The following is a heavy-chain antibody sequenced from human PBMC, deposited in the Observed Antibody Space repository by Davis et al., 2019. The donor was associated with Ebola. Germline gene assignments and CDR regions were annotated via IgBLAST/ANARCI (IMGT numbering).Heavy chain of an antibody. D-gene: IGHD3-22*01. V-gene: IGHV4-61*08. J-gene: IGHJ4*02. Sequence: SETLSLTCTVSGGSISSGDYYWSWIRQPPGKGLEWIGYIYYSGSSNYDPYLKSRVTISTDTSKMQFSLKLSSVTAADTAVYYCARLVALYDDSGYAYFDYWGQGTLVTVSS. CDR1: GGSISSGDYY. CDR2: IYYSGSS. CDR3: ARLVALYDDSGYAYFDY.